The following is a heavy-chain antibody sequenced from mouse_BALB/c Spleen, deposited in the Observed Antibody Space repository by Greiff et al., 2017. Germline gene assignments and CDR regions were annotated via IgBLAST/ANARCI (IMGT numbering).Heavy chain of an antibody. Sequence: VQLQESGAELVRPGTSVKISCKASGYAFTNYWLGWVKQRPGHGLEWIGDIYPGSGNTYYNEKFKGKATLTADKSSSTAYMQLSSLTSEDSAVYFCARRAMDYWGQGTSVTVSS. CDR3: ARRAMDY. CDR2: IYPGSGNT. CDR1: GYAFTNYW. V-gene: IGHV1-63*01. J-gene: IGHJ4*01.